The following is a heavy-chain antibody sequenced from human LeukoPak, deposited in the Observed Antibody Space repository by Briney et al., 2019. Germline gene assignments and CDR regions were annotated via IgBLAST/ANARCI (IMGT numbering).Heavy chain of an antibody. D-gene: IGHD3-9*01. J-gene: IGHJ4*02. Sequence: SETLSLTCVVSGGSVSSSQNYWGWIRQPPGKGLEWVGTIFSSGSTYYNPSLRTRVSISVDKAKNQFSLDLGSVTAADTAVYYCARVFRPTGYYSNPRSGSFDFWGQGTLVTVSS. V-gene: IGHV4-39*01. CDR1: GGSVSSSQNY. CDR3: ARVFRPTGYYSNPRSGSFDF. CDR2: IFSSGST.